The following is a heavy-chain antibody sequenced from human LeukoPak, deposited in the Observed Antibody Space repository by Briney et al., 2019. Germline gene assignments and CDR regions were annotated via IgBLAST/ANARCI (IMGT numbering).Heavy chain of an antibody. CDR3: ARDRGYCSSTSCYGPDWYFDL. Sequence: GASVTVSCKASGGTFSSYAISWVRQAPGQGLEWMGGIIPILGTANYAQKFQGRVTITADKSTSTAYMELSSLRSEDTAVYYCARDRGYCSSTSCYGPDWYFDLWGRGTLVTVSS. D-gene: IGHD2-2*01. CDR2: IIPILGTA. J-gene: IGHJ2*01. V-gene: IGHV1-69*10. CDR1: GGTFSSYA.